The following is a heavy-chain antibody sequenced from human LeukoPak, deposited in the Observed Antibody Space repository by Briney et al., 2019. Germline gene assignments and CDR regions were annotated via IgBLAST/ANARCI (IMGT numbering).Heavy chain of an antibody. Sequence: GGSLRLSCGASGFYFSSYSMNWVRQPPGKGLEWVSSINSGSTYMYYADSVKGRFTISRDNAKNSLHLRMDSLRAEDTAVYFCARVEATTGRNYHYYYMDVWGKGTTVTVSS. CDR1: GFYFSSYS. V-gene: IGHV3-21*01. CDR3: ARVEATTGRNYHYYYMDV. D-gene: IGHD1-1*01. CDR2: INSGSTYM. J-gene: IGHJ6*03.